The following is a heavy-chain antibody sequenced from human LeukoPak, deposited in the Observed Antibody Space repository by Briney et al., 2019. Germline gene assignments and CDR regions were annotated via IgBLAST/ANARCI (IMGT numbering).Heavy chain of an antibody. J-gene: IGHJ3*02. Sequence: ASVKVSCKASGYTFTGYYMHWVRQAPGQGLEWTGWINPNSGGANYAQKFQGRVTMTRDTSISTAYMELSRLRSDDTAVYYCARGSTIFGVVPPLDIWGQGTMVTVSS. D-gene: IGHD3-3*01. CDR3: ARGSTIFGVVPPLDI. V-gene: IGHV1-2*02. CDR1: GYTFTGYY. CDR2: INPNSGGA.